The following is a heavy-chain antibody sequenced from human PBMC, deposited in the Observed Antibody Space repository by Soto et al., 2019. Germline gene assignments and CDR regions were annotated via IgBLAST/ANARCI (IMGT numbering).Heavy chain of an antibody. D-gene: IGHD3-10*01. CDR2: IYYSGST. Sequence: PSETLSLTSTVSGGSISRGDYYWSWILQPPGKGLEWIGYIYYSGSTYYNPSLKSRVTISVDTSKNQFSLKLSSVTAADTAVYYCARVWGGAFDIWGQGTMVTVS. CDR3: ARVWGGAFDI. CDR1: GGSISRGDYY. V-gene: IGHV4-30-4*01. J-gene: IGHJ3*02.